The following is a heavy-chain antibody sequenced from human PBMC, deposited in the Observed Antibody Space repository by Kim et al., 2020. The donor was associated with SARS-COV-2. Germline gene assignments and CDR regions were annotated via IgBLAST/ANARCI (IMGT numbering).Heavy chain of an antibody. J-gene: IGHJ5*02. D-gene: IGHD2-15*01. CDR1: GFTFSDYY. CDR3: ARDLPGGGYCSGGSCYPNWFDP. CDR2: ISSSSSYT. Sequence: GGSLRLSCAASGFTFSDYYMSWIRQAPGKGLEWVSYISSSSSYTNYADSVKGRFTISRDNAKNSLYLQMNSLRAEDTAVYYCARDLPGGGYCSGGSCYPNWFDPWGQGTLVTVSS. V-gene: IGHV3-11*05.